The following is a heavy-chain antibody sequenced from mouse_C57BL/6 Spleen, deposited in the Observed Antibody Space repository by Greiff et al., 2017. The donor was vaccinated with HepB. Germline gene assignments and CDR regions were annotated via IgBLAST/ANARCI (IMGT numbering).Heavy chain of an antibody. CDR2: INPGSGGT. Sequence: VKLQQSGAELVRPGTSVKVSCKASGYAFTNYLIEWVKQRPGQGLEWIGVINPGSGGTNYNEKFKGKATLTADKSSSTAYMQLSSLTSEDSAVYFCARRCDGYPYYFDYWGQGTTLTVSS. J-gene: IGHJ2*01. CDR1: GYAFTNYL. D-gene: IGHD2-3*01. CDR3: ARRCDGYPYYFDY. V-gene: IGHV1-54*01.